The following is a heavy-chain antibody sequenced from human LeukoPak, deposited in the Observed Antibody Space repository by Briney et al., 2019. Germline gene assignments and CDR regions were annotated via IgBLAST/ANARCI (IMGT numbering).Heavy chain of an antibody. CDR2: ISGSGGST. D-gene: IGHD2-15*01. Sequence: GGSLRLSCAASGFTFSSYAMSWVRQAPGKGLEWVSAISGSGGSTYYADSVKGRFTISRDNSKNTLYLQMNSLRAEDTAAYYCAKDWARYCSGGSCLRGSYFDYWGQGTLVTVSS. CDR1: GFTFSSYA. J-gene: IGHJ4*02. V-gene: IGHV3-23*01. CDR3: AKDWARYCSGGSCLRGSYFDY.